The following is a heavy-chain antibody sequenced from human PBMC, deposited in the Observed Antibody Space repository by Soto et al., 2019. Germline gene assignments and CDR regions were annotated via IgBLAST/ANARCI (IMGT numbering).Heavy chain of an antibody. Sequence: ASVKVSCKVSGYTLTELSMHWVRQAPGKGLEWMGGFDPEDGETIYAQKFQGRVTMTEDTSTDTAYMELSSLRSEDTAVYYCARDLYDFWSGYSYSGMDVWGQGTTVTVSS. V-gene: IGHV1-24*01. CDR2: FDPEDGET. D-gene: IGHD3-3*01. J-gene: IGHJ6*02. CDR1: GYTLTELS. CDR3: ARDLYDFWSGYSYSGMDV.